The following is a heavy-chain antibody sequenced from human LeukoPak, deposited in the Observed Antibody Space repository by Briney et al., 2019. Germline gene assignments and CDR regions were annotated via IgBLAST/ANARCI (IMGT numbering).Heavy chain of an antibody. D-gene: IGHD1-26*01. Sequence: SETLSLTCTVSGGSISSSSYYWGWIRQPPGKGLEWIGSIYYSGSTYYNPSLKSRVTISVDTSKNQFSLKLSSVTAADTAVYYCAREPEWELRQFDYWGQGTLVTVSS. CDR3: AREPEWELRQFDY. CDR1: GGSISSSSYY. CDR2: IYYSGST. V-gene: IGHV4-39*07. J-gene: IGHJ4*02.